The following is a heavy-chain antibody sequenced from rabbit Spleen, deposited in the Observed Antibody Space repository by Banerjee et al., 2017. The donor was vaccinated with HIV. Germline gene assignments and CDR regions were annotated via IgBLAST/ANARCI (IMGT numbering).Heavy chain of an antibody. J-gene: IGHJ4*01. CDR3: ARGDSGGVYFDL. V-gene: IGHV1S45*01. CDR2: INAITGKA. D-gene: IGHD2-1*01. CDR1: GFSFSNKAV. Sequence: QEQLVESGGGLVQPGGSLKLSCTASGFSFSNKAVMCWVRQAPGKGLEWIACINAITGKAVYASWAKGRFTFSKTSSTTVTLQMTSLTDADTATYFCARGDSGGVYFDLWGPGTLVTVS.